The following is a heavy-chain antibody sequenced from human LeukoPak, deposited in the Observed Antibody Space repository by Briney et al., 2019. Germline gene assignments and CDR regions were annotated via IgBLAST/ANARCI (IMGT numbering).Heavy chain of an antibody. Sequence: PGGSLRLSCAASGFTFSSYWMHWVRQAPGKGLVWVSRINSDGSSTYYADSVKGRFTISRDNAKNTLYLQMNSLRAEDIAVYYCATSRLLKDAFHIWGQGTMVTVSS. J-gene: IGHJ3*02. CDR1: GFTFSSYW. CDR2: INSDGSST. V-gene: IGHV3-74*01. CDR3: ATSRLLKDAFHI.